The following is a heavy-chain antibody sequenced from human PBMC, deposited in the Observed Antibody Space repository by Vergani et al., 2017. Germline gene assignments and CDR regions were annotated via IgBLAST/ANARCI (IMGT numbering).Heavy chain of an antibody. CDR1: GYSISSGYY. J-gene: IGHJ4*02. V-gene: IGHV4-38-2*01. D-gene: IGHD2-2*01. CDR2: INHSGST. CDR3: ARGLGYCSSTSCPFDY. Sequence: QVQLQESGPGLVKPSETLSLTCAVSGYSISSGYYWGWIRQPPGKGLEWIGEINHSGSTNYNPSLKSRVTISVDTSKNQFSLKLSSVTAADTAVYYCARGLGYCSSTSCPFDYWGQGTLVTVSS.